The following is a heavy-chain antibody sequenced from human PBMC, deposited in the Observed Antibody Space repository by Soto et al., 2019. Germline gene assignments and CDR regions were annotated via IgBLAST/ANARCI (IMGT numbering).Heavy chain of an antibody. J-gene: IGHJ6*02. D-gene: IGHD5-18*01. V-gene: IGHV1-2*02. CDR3: AATGYSYGTPDV. Sequence: ASVKVSCKASGYTYTGYYMHCLRQAPGQVLEWMGWINPNSGGTNYAQKFQGRVTMTRDTSISTAYMELSRLRSDDTAVYYCAATGYSYGTPDVWGQGTTVTVSS. CDR2: INPNSGGT. CDR1: GYTYTGYY.